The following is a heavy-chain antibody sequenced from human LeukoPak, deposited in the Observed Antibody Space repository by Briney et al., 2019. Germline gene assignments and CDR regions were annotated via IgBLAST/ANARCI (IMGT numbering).Heavy chain of an antibody. CDR2: IFTGGST. J-gene: IGHJ1*01. CDR3: ARGGSTSSSSHFHH. CDR1: GFTVSSNY. Sequence: PGGSLRLSCAASGFTVSSNYMSWVRQAPGKGLEWVSLIFTGGSTYYADSVKGRFTISRDNSKNTLYLQMNSLRAEDTAVYYCARGGSTSSSSHFHHWGQGTLVTVSS. V-gene: IGHV3-53*01. D-gene: IGHD6-6*01.